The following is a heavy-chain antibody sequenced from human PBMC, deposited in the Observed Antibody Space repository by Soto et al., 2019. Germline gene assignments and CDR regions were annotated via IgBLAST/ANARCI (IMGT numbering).Heavy chain of an antibody. CDR2: ISWNSGSI. V-gene: IGHV3-9*01. J-gene: IGHJ3*02. CDR1: GFTFDDYA. CDR3: AKDIRHGSGSYYDAFDI. Sequence: GGSLRLSCAASGFTFDDYAMHWVRQAPGKGLEWVSGISWNSGSIGYADSVKGRFTISRDNAKNSLYLQMNSLRAEDTALYYCAKDIRHGSGSYYDAFDIWGQGTMVTVSS. D-gene: IGHD1-26*01.